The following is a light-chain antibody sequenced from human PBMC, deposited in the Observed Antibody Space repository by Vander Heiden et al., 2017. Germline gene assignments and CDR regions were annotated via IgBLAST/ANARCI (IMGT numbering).Light chain of an antibody. Sequence: QSALTQPPSASGTAGQRVIIPCSGSTFIIGSNIVNLYQLLPGAAPKLLIFSDNRRPSGVPGRFSGSRSGTSASLAISGLQSEDEADYFCSAWDDNLNGVVFGGGTKLTVL. V-gene: IGLV1-44*01. J-gene: IGLJ2*01. CDR3: SAWDDNLNGVV. CDR2: SDN. CDR1: TFIIGSNI.